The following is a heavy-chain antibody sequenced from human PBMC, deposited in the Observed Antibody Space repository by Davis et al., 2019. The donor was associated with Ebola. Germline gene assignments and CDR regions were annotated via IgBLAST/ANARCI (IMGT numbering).Heavy chain of an antibody. D-gene: IGHD2-15*01. Sequence: GSLRLSCAASGFTVSSNYMSWIRQPPGKGLEWIGEINHSGSTNYNPSLKSRVTISVDTSKNQFSLKLSSVTAADTAVYYCARESGNCSGGSCYNGYFDLWGRGTLVTVSS. V-gene: IGHV4-34*01. CDR1: GFTVSSNY. J-gene: IGHJ2*01. CDR3: ARESGNCSGGSCYNGYFDL. CDR2: INHSGST.